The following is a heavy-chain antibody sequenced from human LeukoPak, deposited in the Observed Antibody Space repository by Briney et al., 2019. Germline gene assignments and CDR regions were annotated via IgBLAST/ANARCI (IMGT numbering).Heavy chain of an antibody. CDR2: IYYSGST. V-gene: IGHV4-59*12. CDR3: ARGRRYYGSGAGPCVDP. Sequence: SETLSLTCTVSGGSISSYYWSWIRQPPGKGLEWIGYIYYSGSTNYNPSLKSRVTISVDTSKNQFSLKLSSVTAADTAVYYCARGRRYYGSGAGPCVDPWGQGTLVTVSS. CDR1: GGSISSYY. J-gene: IGHJ5*02. D-gene: IGHD3-10*01.